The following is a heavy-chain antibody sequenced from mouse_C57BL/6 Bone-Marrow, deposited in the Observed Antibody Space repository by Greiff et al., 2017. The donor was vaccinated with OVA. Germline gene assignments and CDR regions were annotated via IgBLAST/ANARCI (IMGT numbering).Heavy chain of an antibody. CDR3: ARFDYGSRFDY. CDR2: IDPSDSYT. D-gene: IGHD1-1*01. Sequence: QVQLQQPGAELVRPGTSVKLSCKASGYTFTSYWMHWVKQRPGQGLEWIGVIDPSDSYTNYNQKFKGKATLTVDTSSSTAYMQLSSLTSEDSAVYYCARFDYGSRFDYWGQGTTLTVSS. CDR1: GYTFTSYW. J-gene: IGHJ2*01. V-gene: IGHV1-59*01.